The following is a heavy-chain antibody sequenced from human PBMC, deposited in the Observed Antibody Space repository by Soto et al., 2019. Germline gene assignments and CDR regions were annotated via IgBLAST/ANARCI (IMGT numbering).Heavy chain of an antibody. D-gene: IGHD3-10*01. CDR2: INHSGST. CDR3: ARLGGSGDHYYGSGSPDY. V-gene: IGHV4-34*01. J-gene: IGHJ4*02. Sequence: QVQLQQWGAGLLKPSETLSLTCAVYGGSFSGYYWSWIRQPPGKGLEWIGEINHSGSTNYNPSLKSRVTKSVDSSKNQFSLKLSAVPAADTAVYYCARLGGSGDHYYGSGSPDYWGQGTLVTVSS. CDR1: GGSFSGYY.